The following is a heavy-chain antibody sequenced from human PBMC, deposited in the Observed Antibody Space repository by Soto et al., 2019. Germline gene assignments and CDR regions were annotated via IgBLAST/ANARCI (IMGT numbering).Heavy chain of an antibody. J-gene: IGHJ4*02. CDR1: GGSFSGYY. V-gene: IGHV4-34*01. D-gene: IGHD5-12*01. CDR2: INHSGST. CDR3: ARGGVEMATIVFDY. Sequence: SETLSLTCAFYGGSFSGYYWILIRQPPGKGLEWIGEINHSGSTNYNPSLKSRVTISVDTSKNQFSLKLSSVTAADTAVYYCARGGVEMATIVFDYWGQGTLVTVSS.